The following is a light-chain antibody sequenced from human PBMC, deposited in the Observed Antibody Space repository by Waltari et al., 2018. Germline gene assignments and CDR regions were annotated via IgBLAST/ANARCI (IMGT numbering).Light chain of an antibody. CDR2: DVS. CDR1: SSDVGGYNY. V-gene: IGLV2-14*03. Sequence: QSALTQPASVSGSPGQSITISCTGTSSDVGGYNYVSWYQQHPGKAPKLMLYDVSNRPSGVSNRSSGAKSGNTASLTISGLQAEDEADYYCSSYISSSTLELFGGGTSLTVL. CDR3: SSYISSSTLEL. J-gene: IGLJ2*01.